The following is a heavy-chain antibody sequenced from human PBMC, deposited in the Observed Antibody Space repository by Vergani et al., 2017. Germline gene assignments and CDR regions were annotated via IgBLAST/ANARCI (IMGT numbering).Heavy chain of an antibody. J-gene: IGHJ6*02. D-gene: IGHD4-17*01. CDR2: IYSGGST. CDR3: ARDLGTYGRDGMDV. Sequence: EVQLVESGGGLVQPGGSLRLSCAASGFTVSSHYMSWVRQAPGKGLEWVSVIYSGGSTYYADSVKGRFTISRDNSKNTLYLQMNSLRAEDTAVYYCARDLGTYGRDGMDVWGQGTTVTVSS. V-gene: IGHV3-66*02. CDR1: GFTVSSHY.